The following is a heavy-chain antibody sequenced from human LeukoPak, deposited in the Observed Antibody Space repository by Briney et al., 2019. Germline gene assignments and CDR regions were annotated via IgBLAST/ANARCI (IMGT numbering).Heavy chain of an antibody. Sequence: SETLSLTCTVSGGSISSSRYYWRWIRQPPGKGLEWIGSIYYSGSTYYNPSLKSRVTISVDTSKNQFSLKLSSVTAADTAVYYCARQRYSSSVDYWGQGTLVTVSS. CDR3: ARQRYSSSVDY. D-gene: IGHD6-13*01. CDR1: GGSISSSRYY. V-gene: IGHV4-39*01. J-gene: IGHJ4*02. CDR2: IYYSGST.